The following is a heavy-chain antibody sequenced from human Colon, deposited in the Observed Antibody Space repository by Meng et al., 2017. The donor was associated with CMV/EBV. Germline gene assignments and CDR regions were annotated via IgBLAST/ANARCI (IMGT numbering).Heavy chain of an antibody. CDR2: INWDGGST. CDR3: AKEGGY. J-gene: IGHJ4*02. D-gene: IGHD3-16*01. V-gene: IGHV3-20*04. CDR1: GFNFIDFQ. Sequence: GESLKISCAGAGFNFIDFQLAWVRQRPGKGLEWVAGINWDGGSTVYVDSVKGRFAISRDNAKNLLYLQMNSLRPEDTALYYCAKEGGYWGQGTLVTVSS.